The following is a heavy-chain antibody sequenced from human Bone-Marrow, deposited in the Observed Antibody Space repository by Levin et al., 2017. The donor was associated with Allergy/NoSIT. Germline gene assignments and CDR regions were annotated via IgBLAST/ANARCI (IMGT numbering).Heavy chain of an antibody. CDR1: GFSLSHYS. Sequence: GGSLRLSCVGSGFSLSHYSMHWVRQAPGKGLEWLSYISSSSTTIYYADSVKGRVTISRENADNSLFLQMDSLRPEDTAVYFCGRDRGSSSWVSNHYYYMDVWGRGTTVTVSS. CDR2: ISSSSTTI. CDR3: GRDRGSSSWVSNHYYYMDV. J-gene: IGHJ6*03. V-gene: IGHV3-48*01. D-gene: IGHD6-13*01.